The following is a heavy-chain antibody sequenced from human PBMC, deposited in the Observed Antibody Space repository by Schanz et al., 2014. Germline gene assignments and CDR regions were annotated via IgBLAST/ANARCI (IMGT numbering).Heavy chain of an antibody. Sequence: QLLESGGGLVQPGGSLRLSCAASGFTFSTYYMNWVRQAPGKGLEWVSSISSTSSYIFYADSVKGRFTISRDNAKNSLYLQMNSLRAGDTAVYYCAKDGRLPYYGTGSDFDYWGQGTLVAVSS. CDR1: GFTFSTYY. CDR2: ISSTSSYI. V-gene: IGHV3-21*02. D-gene: IGHD3-22*01. CDR3: AKDGRLPYYGTGSDFDY. J-gene: IGHJ4*02.